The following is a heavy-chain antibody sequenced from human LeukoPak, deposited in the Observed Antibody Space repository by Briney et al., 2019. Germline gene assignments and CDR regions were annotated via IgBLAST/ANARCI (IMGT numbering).Heavy chain of an antibody. V-gene: IGHV3-23*01. D-gene: IGHD6-13*01. Sequence: GGPLRLSCAASGFTFSSYAMSWVRQAPGKGLEGVSAISGSGGSTYYADSVKRRFTISRDNSKNTLYLQMNSLRAEDTAVYFCAKDTTKYSSSWFNYYYYMDVWGKGTTVTVSS. CDR2: ISGSGGST. CDR1: GFTFSSYA. CDR3: AKDTTKYSSSWFNYYYYMDV. J-gene: IGHJ6*03.